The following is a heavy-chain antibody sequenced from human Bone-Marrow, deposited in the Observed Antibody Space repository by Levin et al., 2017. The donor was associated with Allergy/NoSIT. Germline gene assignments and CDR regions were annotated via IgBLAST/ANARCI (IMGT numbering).Heavy chain of an antibody. CDR3: ASGDVLRYFDWLLPDRYYYYGMDV. J-gene: IGHJ6*02. Sequence: GESLKISCKASGYTFTSYDINWVRQATGQGLEWMGWMNPNSGNTGYAQKFQGRVTMTRNTSISTAYMELSSLRSEDTAVYYCASGDVLRYFDWLLPDRYYYYGMDVWGQGTTVTVSS. CDR1: GYTFTSYD. V-gene: IGHV1-8*01. CDR2: MNPNSGNT. D-gene: IGHD3-9*01.